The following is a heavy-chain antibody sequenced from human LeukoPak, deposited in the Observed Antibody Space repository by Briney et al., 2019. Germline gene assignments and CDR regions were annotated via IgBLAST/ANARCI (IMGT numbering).Heavy chain of an antibody. V-gene: IGHV3-23*01. CDR2: MSGSGGST. D-gene: IGHD3-22*01. CDR3: AKSDYYDSSGYYMYYFDY. CDR1: GFTFSSYG. J-gene: IGHJ4*02. Sequence: GGSLRLSCAASGFTFSSYGMIWVRQAPGKGLEWVSAMSGSGGSTYYADSVKGRFTISRDNSKNTLHLEMNSLRADDTAVYYCAKSDYYDSSGYYMYYFDYWGQGTLVTVSS.